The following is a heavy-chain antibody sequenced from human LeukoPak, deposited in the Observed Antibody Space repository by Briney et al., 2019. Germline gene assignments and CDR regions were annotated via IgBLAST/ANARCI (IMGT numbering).Heavy chain of an antibody. CDR3: TGVSRSSWYDY. D-gene: IGHD6-13*01. J-gene: IGHJ4*02. Sequence: GGSLRLSCAASGFTFSNAWMSWVRQAPGQGLEWVSRIKGKTDGGTPDYAEPVKGRFTISRDGSKTTRYLQMNSLKTEDTAVYYCTGVSRSSWYDYWGQGTLVIVSA. CDR1: GFTFSNAW. V-gene: IGHV3-15*01. CDR2: IKGKTDGGTP.